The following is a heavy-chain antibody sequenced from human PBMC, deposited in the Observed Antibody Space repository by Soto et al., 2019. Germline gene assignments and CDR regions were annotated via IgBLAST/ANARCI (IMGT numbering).Heavy chain of an antibody. D-gene: IGHD2-21*01. J-gene: IGHJ2*01. Sequence: SVKVSCKASGGSFRTYAINWVRQAPGQGLEWMGGIIPMLAAPTYAQKFQGRLTITADESTTTVYMELSSLTSEDTAVYYCARVGPPSPSVIWFFDLWGRGTPVTVSS. CDR3: ARVGPPSPSVIWFFDL. V-gene: IGHV1-69*13. CDR1: GGSFRTYA. CDR2: IIPMLAAP.